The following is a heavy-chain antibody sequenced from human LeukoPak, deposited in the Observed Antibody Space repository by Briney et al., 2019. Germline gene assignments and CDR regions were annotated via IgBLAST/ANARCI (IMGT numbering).Heavy chain of an antibody. CDR1: GYGFMNYA. V-gene: IGHV1-3*01. CDR2: VNAGNGDT. CDR3: ARGRWVGTTQAYYLDF. J-gene: IGHJ4*02. D-gene: IGHD1-26*01. Sequence: ASVKVSCKTSGYGFMNYAVQWVRQAPGERLEWMGWVNAGNGDTRYSPEFQGRVTIARDTSASTVYMELSSLTSADTATYYCARGRWVGTTQAYYLDFWGQGTLITVSS.